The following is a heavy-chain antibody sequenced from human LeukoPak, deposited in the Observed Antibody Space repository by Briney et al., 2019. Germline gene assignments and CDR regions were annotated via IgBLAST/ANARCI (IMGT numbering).Heavy chain of an antibody. D-gene: IGHD5-18*01. CDR3: ARYSTEGCKWLFDY. Sequence: SETLSPTCTLAGGSLSNRYYYWGWIRQPPGNGLEWFGTFSYSGPTYYNASLKSRVTISVDTSKSQFSLKMTSVTAADTAVYYCARYSTEGCKWLFDYWGQGTLVTVSS. J-gene: IGHJ4*02. V-gene: IGHV4-39*01. CDR1: GGSLSNRYYY. CDR2: FSYSGPT.